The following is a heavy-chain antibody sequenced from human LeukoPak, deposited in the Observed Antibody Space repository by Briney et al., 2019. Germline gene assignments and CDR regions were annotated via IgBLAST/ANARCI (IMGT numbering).Heavy chain of an antibody. CDR1: GFTFSSYS. D-gene: IGHD6-13*01. V-gene: IGHV3-21*01. Sequence: PGGSLRLSCAASGFTFSSYSMNWVRQAPGKGLEWVSSISGSSSYIYYADSVKGRFTISRGNAKNSLYLQMNSLRAEDTAVYYCARDVGPYSSPNWFDPWGQGTLVTVSS. J-gene: IGHJ5*02. CDR3: ARDVGPYSSPNWFDP. CDR2: ISGSSSYI.